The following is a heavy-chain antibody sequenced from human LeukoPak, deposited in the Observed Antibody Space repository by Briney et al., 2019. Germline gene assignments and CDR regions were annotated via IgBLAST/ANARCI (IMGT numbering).Heavy chain of an antibody. CDR1: GGSISSYY. CDR2: IYYSGST. CDR3: ARDLGFGYFDY. J-gene: IGHJ4*02. Sequence: PSETLSLTCTVPGGSISSYYWSWFRQPPGRGLEWSGYIYYSGSTTYNPSLKSRVTISVDTSKNQYSLKLSSVAAADPAVYYWARDLGFGYFDYWGQGTLVTVSS. V-gene: IGHV4-59*01. D-gene: IGHD3-16*01.